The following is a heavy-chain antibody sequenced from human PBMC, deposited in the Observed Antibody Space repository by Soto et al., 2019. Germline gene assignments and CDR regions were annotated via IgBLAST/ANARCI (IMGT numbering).Heavy chain of an antibody. Sequence: EVQLLESGGGWVQPGGSLRLSCEASGFSFNRFAMSWVRQAPGKGLEWVSSISSSGASTYYVNSVTGRFAISRDNPENALYLHMDSLKAEDTAVYYCAKGSCKGEFADSWGQGTMVTVSS. V-gene: IGHV3-23*01. J-gene: IGHJ5*01. CDR2: ISSSGAST. CDR3: AKGSCKGEFADS. CDR1: GFSFNRFA. D-gene: IGHD3-16*01.